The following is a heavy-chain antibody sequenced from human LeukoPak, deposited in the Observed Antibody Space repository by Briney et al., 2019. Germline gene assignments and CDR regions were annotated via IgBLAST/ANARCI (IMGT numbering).Heavy chain of an antibody. CDR1: GFTVSSNY. J-gene: IGHJ4*02. D-gene: IGHD4-17*01. CDR2: IYADGNT. V-gene: IGHV3-53*01. Sequence: GGSLRLSCAASGFTVSSNYMTWVRQAPGGGLGWVSFIYADGNTYYADSVKGRFTISRDISKNAVYLQMNSLRAEDTAVYYCARDSYGDANFDSWGQGTLVTVSS. CDR3: ARDSYGDANFDS.